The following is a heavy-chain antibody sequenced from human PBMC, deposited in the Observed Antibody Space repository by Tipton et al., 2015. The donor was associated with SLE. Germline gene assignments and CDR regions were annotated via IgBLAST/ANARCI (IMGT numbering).Heavy chain of an antibody. CDR1: GFTFSSYA. CDR2: ISYDGSNK. J-gene: IGHJ1*01. CDR3: ARDRGAAAIGAEFFQH. Sequence: SLRLSCAASGFTFSSYAMHWVRQAPGKGLEWVAVISYDGSNKYYADSVKGRFTISRDNSKNTLYLQMNSLRAEDTAVYYCARDRGAAAIGAEFFQHWGQGTLVTFSS. V-gene: IGHV3-30-3*01. D-gene: IGHD2-2*02.